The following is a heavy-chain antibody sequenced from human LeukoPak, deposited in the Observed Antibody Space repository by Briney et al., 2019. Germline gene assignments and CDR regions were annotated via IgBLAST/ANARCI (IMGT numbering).Heavy chain of an antibody. Sequence: SGTLSLTCAVSGGSISSSNWWTWVRQPPGQGLEWIGEIYHSGSTNYNPSLKSRVTISVDTSKNQFSLKLSSVTAADTAVYYCARGFRHYYDSSGYYNYWGQGTLVTVSS. CDR3: ARGFRHYYDSSGYYNY. CDR1: GGSISSSNW. J-gene: IGHJ4*02. V-gene: IGHV4-4*02. D-gene: IGHD3-22*01. CDR2: IYHSGST.